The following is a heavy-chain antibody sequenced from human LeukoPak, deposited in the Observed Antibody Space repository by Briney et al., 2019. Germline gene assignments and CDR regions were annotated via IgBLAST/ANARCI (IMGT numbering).Heavy chain of an antibody. Sequence: SETLSLTCAVYGGSFSGYYWSWIRQPPGKGLEWIGEINHSGSTNYNPSLKSRVTISVDTSKNQFSLKLSSVTAADTAVYYCARDTCSSTSCYVRWFDPWGQGTLVTVSS. CDR2: INHSGST. CDR1: GGSFSGYY. CDR3: ARDTCSSTSCYVRWFDP. J-gene: IGHJ5*02. V-gene: IGHV4-34*01. D-gene: IGHD2-2*01.